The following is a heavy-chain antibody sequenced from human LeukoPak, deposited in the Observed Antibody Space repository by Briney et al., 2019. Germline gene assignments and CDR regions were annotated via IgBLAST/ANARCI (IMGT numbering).Heavy chain of an antibody. CDR2: INPNSGAT. D-gene: IGHD1-14*01. CDR3: ARLNGNHFDY. Sequence: ASVKVSCKASGYTFTGYHMHWVRQASGQGLEWMAWINPNSGATDYAQKFQGRVTMTRDTSTSTAYMELSRLRSDDTAVYYCARLNGNHFDYWGQGTLVTVSS. J-gene: IGHJ4*02. V-gene: IGHV1-2*02. CDR1: GYTFTGYH.